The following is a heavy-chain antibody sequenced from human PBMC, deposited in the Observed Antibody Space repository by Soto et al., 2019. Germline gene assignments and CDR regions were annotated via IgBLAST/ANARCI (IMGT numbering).Heavy chain of an antibody. J-gene: IGHJ4*02. D-gene: IGHD3-22*01. V-gene: IGHV3-30-3*01. CDR3: ARGGYYDSSGYYGNYFDS. CDR2: ISYDGSNK. CDR1: GFTFSSYA. Sequence: QVQLVESGGGVVQPGRSLRLSCAASGFTFSSYAMHWVRQAPGKGLEWVAVISYDGSNKYYADSVKGRFTISRDNSKNTLYLQMNSLRAEDTAVYYCARGGYYDSSGYYGNYFDSWGQGTLVTVSS.